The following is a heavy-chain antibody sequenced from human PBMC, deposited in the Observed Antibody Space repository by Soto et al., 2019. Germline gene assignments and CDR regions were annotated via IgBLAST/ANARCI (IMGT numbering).Heavy chain of an antibody. D-gene: IGHD2-15*01. Sequence: ASVKVSCKASGYTFTGYYMHWVRQAPGQGLEWMGWINPNSGGTNYAQKFQGWVTMTRDTSISTAYMELSRLRSDDTAVYYCARDSASSEYCSGGSCYSEGYYYYGMDVWGQGTTVTVSS. CDR2: INPNSGGT. V-gene: IGHV1-2*04. CDR1: GYTFTGYY. CDR3: ARDSASSEYCSGGSCYSEGYYYYGMDV. J-gene: IGHJ6*02.